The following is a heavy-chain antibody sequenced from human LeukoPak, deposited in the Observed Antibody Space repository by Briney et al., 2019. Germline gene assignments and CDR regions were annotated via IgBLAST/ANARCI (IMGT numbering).Heavy chain of an antibody. CDR3: AVDGGYNRFDP. J-gene: IGHJ5*02. V-gene: IGHV3-7*04. CDR2: MNEDGSVK. Sequence: GGSLRLSCAASGFTFSSYWMSWVRQVPGKGLEWVANMNEDGSVKNYVVSVKGRFTISRDNAKSSLYLQMNSLRAEDTAVYYCAVDGGYNRFDPWGQGTLVTVPS. CDR1: GFTFSSYW. D-gene: IGHD3-16*01.